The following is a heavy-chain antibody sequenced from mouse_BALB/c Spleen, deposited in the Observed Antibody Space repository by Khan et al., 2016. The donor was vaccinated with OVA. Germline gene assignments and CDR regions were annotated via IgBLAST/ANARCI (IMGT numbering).Heavy chain of an antibody. V-gene: IGHV3-2*02. CDR1: GYSITSDYA. J-gene: IGHJ3*01. D-gene: IGHD3-3*01. CDR2: ISYSGSI. Sequence: EVQLQESGPGLVKPSQSLSLTCTVTGYSITSDYAWNWIRQFPGNKLEWMGYISYSGSISYTPSLKSRISITRDTSKNQFFLQLSSVTTEDTATXYCTGGRAYWGQGTLVTVSA. CDR3: TGGRAY.